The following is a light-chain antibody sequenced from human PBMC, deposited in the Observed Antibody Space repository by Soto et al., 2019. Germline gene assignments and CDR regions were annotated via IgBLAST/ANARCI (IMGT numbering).Light chain of an antibody. J-gene: IGLJ2*01. CDR2: STN. CDR1: SGSVSTTYY. CDR3: MLYMGGGLVV. Sequence: QAVVTQEPSFSVSPGGTVTLPCGLTSGSVSTTYYPSWYQQTPGQAPRTLIYSTNIRSSGVPDRFSGSILGNKAALTITGAQADDESDYHCMLYMGGGLVVFGGGTKVTFL. V-gene: IGLV8-61*01.